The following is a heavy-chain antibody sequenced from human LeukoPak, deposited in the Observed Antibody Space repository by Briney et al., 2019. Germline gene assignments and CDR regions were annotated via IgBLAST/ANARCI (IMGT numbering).Heavy chain of an antibody. Sequence: ASVKVSCKASGYTFTSYGISWVRQAPGQGLEWMGWISAYNGNTNYAQKLQGRVTMTTDTSTSTAYMELRSLRSDDTAVYYRASTSGPLVGATPFDYWGQGTLVTVSS. CDR3: ASTSGPLVGATPFDY. J-gene: IGHJ4*02. V-gene: IGHV1-18*01. D-gene: IGHD1-26*01. CDR1: GYTFTSYG. CDR2: ISAYNGNT.